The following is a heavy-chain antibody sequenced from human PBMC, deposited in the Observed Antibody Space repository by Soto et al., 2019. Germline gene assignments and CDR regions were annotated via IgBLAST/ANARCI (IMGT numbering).Heavy chain of an antibody. D-gene: IGHD2-2*01. CDR1: GGSFSGYY. CDR3: ARGLGVGYCSSTSCPKVNWFDP. V-gene: IGHV4-34*01. CDR2: INHSGST. J-gene: IGHJ5*02. Sequence: SETLSLTCAVYGGSFSGYYWSWIRQPPGKGLEWIGEINHSGSTNYNPSLKSRVTISVDTSKNQFSLKLSSVTAADTAVYYCARGLGVGYCSSTSCPKVNWFDPSGQGTLVTVSS.